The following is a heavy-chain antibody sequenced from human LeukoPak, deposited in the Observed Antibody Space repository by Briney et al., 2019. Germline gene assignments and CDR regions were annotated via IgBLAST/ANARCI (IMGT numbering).Heavy chain of an antibody. CDR3: AKDRAHYYDSSGYYYDAFDI. CDR2: IYSGGST. V-gene: IGHV3-66*01. CDR1: GFTVSSNY. D-gene: IGHD3-22*01. J-gene: IGHJ3*02. Sequence: GGSLRLSCAASGFTVSSNYMSWVRQAPGKGLEWVSVIYSGGSTYYADSVKGRFTISRDNSKNTLYLQMNSLRAEDTAVYYCAKDRAHYYDSSGYYYDAFDIWGQGTMVTVSS.